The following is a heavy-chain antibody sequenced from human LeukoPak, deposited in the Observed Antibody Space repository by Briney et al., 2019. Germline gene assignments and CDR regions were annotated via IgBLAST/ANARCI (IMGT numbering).Heavy chain of an antibody. CDR1: GFTFSSYS. J-gene: IGHJ4*02. CDR3: ARDHTMVGFPIDY. D-gene: IGHD4/OR15-4a*01. CDR2: ISSSSSYI. V-gene: IGHV3-21*01. Sequence: GGSLRLSCAASGFTFSSYSMNWVRQAPGKGLEWVSSISSSSSYIYYADSVKGRFTISRDNAKNSLYLQMNSLRAEDTAVYYRARDHTMVGFPIDYWGQGTLVTVSS.